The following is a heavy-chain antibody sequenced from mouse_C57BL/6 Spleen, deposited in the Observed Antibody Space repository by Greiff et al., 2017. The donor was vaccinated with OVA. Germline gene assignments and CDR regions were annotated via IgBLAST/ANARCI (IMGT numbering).Heavy chain of an antibody. CDR3: AREASGFLFDY. D-gene: IGHD3-2*02. J-gene: IGHJ2*01. Sequence: EVKLVESEGGLVQPGSSMKLSCTASGFTFSDYYMAWVRQVPEKGLEWVANINYDGSSTYYLDSLKSRFIISRDNAKNILYLQMSSLKSEDTATYYCAREASGFLFDYWGQGTTLTVSS. CDR2: INYDGSST. CDR1: GFTFSDYY. V-gene: IGHV5-16*01.